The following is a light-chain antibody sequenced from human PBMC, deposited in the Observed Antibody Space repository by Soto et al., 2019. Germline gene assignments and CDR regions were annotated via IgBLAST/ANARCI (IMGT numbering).Light chain of an antibody. CDR1: SSDVGAYNY. J-gene: IGLJ2*01. V-gene: IGLV2-14*03. Sequence: QSALTQPASVSGSPGQSITISCTGTSSDVGAYNYVSWYQQHPDKAPQLMIYEVSNRPSGVSNRFSGSKSGNTASLTISGLQAEDEADYYCSSYTSSSALVFGGGTKLTVL. CDR3: SSYTSSSALV. CDR2: EVS.